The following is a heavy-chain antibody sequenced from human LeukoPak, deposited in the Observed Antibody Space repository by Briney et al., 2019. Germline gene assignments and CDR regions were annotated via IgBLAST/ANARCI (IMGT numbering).Heavy chain of an antibody. CDR2: LYSGGST. V-gene: IGHV3-53*01. CDR1: GFTFSSYA. D-gene: IGHD3-10*01. Sequence: GGSLRLSCAASGFTFSSYAMSWVRQAPGKGLEWVSVLYSGGSTYYADSVKGRFIISRDDSKNTLYLQMNSLLTEDTAVYYCARAGVPPTGFDSWGQGTLVTVSS. J-gene: IGHJ4*02. CDR3: ARAGVPPTGFDS.